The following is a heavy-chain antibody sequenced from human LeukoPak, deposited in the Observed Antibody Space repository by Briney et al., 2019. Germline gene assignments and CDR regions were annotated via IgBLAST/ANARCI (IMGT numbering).Heavy chain of an antibody. J-gene: IGHJ4*02. CDR2: ISYTGST. CDR3: ARHAMYTSGWFDY. V-gene: IGHV4-59*08. CDR1: GGSITNYY. D-gene: IGHD6-19*01. Sequence: SETLSLTCTVSGGSITNYYWSWFRQPPGKGLEWIGYISYTGSTSYNPSLKSRVTISVDTSTNQFSLKLNSVSAADTAVYYCARHAMYTSGWFDYWGQGTLVTVSS.